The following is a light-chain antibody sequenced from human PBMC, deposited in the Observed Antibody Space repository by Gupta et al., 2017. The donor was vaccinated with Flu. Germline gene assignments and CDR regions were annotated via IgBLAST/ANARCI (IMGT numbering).Light chain of an antibody. V-gene: IGKV1-39*01. CDR3: QQAYNGPFS. CDR2: GTS. CDR1: QNISRS. J-gene: IGKJ3*01. Sequence: DLQLTQSPSSLSASVGDRVTLTCRASQNISRSLNWYQQKPGKAPNLLIYGTSNLRDGVPSRFTRSGSVTDFTLAIDSRYPEDIVTYWCQQAYNGPFSFGPWSNVNFK.